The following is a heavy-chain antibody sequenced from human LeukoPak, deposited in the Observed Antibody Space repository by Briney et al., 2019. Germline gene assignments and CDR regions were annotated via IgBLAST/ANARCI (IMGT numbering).Heavy chain of an antibody. Sequence: ASVTVSCKASGYTFTSYYMHWVRQAPGQGLEWMGIINPSGGSTSYAQKFQGRVTMTRDMSKSTVYMELSSLRSEDTAVYYCARVRYSSSWPDAFDIWGQGTMVTVSS. CDR2: INPSGGST. D-gene: IGHD6-13*01. V-gene: IGHV1-46*01. CDR3: ARVRYSSSWPDAFDI. CDR1: GYTFTSYY. J-gene: IGHJ3*02.